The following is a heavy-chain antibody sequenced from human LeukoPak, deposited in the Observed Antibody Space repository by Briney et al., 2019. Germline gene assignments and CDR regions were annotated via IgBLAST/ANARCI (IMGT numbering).Heavy chain of an antibody. CDR3: ARDQGVFDY. Sequence: GGSLRLSCAASGFTFSSYSMNWVRQAPEKGREGVSYISSSSKTIYYADTVKGRFTISRDNAKNSLYLQMNSLRDEDSAVYYCARDQGVFDYWGQGTLASLSS. CDR1: GFTFSSYS. J-gene: IGHJ4*02. V-gene: IGHV3-48*02. CDR2: ISSSSKTI.